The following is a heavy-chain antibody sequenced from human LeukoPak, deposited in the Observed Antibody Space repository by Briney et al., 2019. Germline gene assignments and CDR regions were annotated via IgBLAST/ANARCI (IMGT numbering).Heavy chain of an antibody. CDR3: AREVLGNFDY. CDR2: IIPIFGTA. CDR1: GGTFSIYA. D-gene: IGHD4/OR15-4a*01. V-gene: IGHV1-69*01. Sequence: GASVKVSCKASGGTFSIYAISWVRHAPGQGLEWMGGIIPIFGTANYAQKFQGRVTITADESTSTAYMELSSLRSEDTAVYYCAREVLGNFDYWGQGTLVTVSS. J-gene: IGHJ4*02.